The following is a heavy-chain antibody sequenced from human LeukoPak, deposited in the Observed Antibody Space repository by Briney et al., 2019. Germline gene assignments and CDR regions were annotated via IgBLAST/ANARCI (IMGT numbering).Heavy chain of an antibody. D-gene: IGHD3-10*01. CDR3: ARQAVSITMVRGVMYNWFDP. CDR2: MYHSGGT. J-gene: IGHJ5*02. V-gene: IGHV4-38-2*01. CDR1: GYSISSGYY. Sequence: SETLSLTCAVSGYSISSGYYWGWIRQPPGKGLEWIGSMYHSGGTCYNPSLKSRVTISVDTSKNQFSLKLSSVTAADTAVYYCARQAVSITMVRGVMYNWFDPWGQGTLVTVSS.